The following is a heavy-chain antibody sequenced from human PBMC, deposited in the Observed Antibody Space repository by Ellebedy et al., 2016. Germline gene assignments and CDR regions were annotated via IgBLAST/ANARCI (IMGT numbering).Heavy chain of an antibody. CDR1: GGSFSGYY. Sequence: SETLSLTXAVYGGSFSGYYWSWIRQPPGKGLEWIGEINHSGSTNYNPSLKSRVTISVDTSKNQFSLKLSSVTAADTAVYYCARETVGATRWFNPWGQGTLVTVSS. CDR2: INHSGST. J-gene: IGHJ5*02. V-gene: IGHV4-34*01. D-gene: IGHD1-26*01. CDR3: ARETVGATRWFNP.